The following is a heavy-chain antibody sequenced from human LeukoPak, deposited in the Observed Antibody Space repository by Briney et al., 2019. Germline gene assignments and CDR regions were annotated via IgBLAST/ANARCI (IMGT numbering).Heavy chain of an antibody. V-gene: IGHV4-39*01. CDR3: ATRTMVRGVRY. CDR1: GGSISSTSYY. J-gene: IGHJ4*02. D-gene: IGHD3-10*01. Sequence: PSETLSLTCTVSGGSISSTSYYWGWIRQPPGKGLEWIGSIYHSGSTYYNPSLKSRVTISVDTSKNQFSLKLSSVTAADTAVYYCATRTMVRGVRYWGQGTLVTVSS. CDR2: IYHSGST.